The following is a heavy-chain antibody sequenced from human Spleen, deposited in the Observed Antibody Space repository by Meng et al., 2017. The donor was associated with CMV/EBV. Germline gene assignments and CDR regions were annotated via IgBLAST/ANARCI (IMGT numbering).Heavy chain of an antibody. J-gene: IGHJ5*02. V-gene: IGHV4-39*07. CDR1: GGSISNSAYY. D-gene: IGHD2-21*01. CDR2: IYYNGGT. Sequence: GSLRLSCTVSGGSISNSAYYWGWIRQPPGKGLEWIGSIYYNGGTQYNPSLKIRATMSLDTSKNQFSLKLSSVTAADTAVYYCARERGNQNVVVMAPRGSRWFDPWGQGTLVTVSS. CDR3: ARERGNQNVVVMAPRGSRWFDP.